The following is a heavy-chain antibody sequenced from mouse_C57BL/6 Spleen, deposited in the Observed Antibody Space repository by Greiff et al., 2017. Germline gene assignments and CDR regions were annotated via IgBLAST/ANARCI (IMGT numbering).Heavy chain of an antibody. Sequence: VQLQQPGTALVKPGASVKLSCKASGYTFTSYWMHWVKQRPGQGLEWIGTINPSNGGTNYNEKCKSKATLTVDKSSSTAYMQLSSLTYEDSAVYYCARAYYSNVAWFAYWRQGTLVTVSA. D-gene: IGHD2-5*01. CDR2: INPSNGGT. V-gene: IGHV1-53*01. CDR3: ARAYYSNVAWFAY. J-gene: IGHJ3*01. CDR1: GYTFTSYW.